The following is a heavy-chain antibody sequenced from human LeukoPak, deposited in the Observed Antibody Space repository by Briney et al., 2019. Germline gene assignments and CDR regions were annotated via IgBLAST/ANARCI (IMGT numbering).Heavy chain of an antibody. D-gene: IGHD3-22*01. V-gene: IGHV1-3*01. CDR3: ARVAYYYDSSGYYAY. CDR2: INAGNGNT. J-gene: IGHJ4*02. Sequence: ASVKVSCKASGYTFTSYAMHWVRQAPGQRLEWMGWINAGNGNTKYSQKFQGRVTITRDTSASTAYMELSSLRSEDTAVYYCARVAYYYDSSGYYAYWGQGTLVTVSS. CDR1: GYTFTSYA.